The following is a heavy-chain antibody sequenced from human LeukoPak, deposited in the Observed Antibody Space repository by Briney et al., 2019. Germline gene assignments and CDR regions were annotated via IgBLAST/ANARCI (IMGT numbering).Heavy chain of an antibody. CDR2: IYYTGST. Sequence: SETLSLTCTVSGGSISNYYWSWIRQPPGKGLEWIGYIYYTGSTNYSPSLKSRVTISVDKSKNQFSLKLSSVTAADTAVYYCASRIAVAGTPLSWFDPWGQGTLVTVSS. V-gene: IGHV4-59*12. CDR3: ASRIAVAGTPLSWFDP. CDR1: GGSISNYY. D-gene: IGHD6-19*01. J-gene: IGHJ5*02.